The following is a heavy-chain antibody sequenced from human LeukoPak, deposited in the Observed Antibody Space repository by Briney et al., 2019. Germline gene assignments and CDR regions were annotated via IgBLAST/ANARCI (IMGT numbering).Heavy chain of an antibody. D-gene: IGHD6-13*01. J-gene: IGHJ4*02. CDR3: ANLPGGAAGTTTMDDY. CDR2: ISYDGSNK. Sequence: GGSLRLSCAASGFTFSSYGMHWVRQAPGKGLEWVAVISYDGSNKYYAGSVKGRFTISRDNSKNTLYLQMNSLRAEDTAVYYCANLPGGAAGTTTMDDYWGQGTLVTVSS. CDR1: GFTFSSYG. V-gene: IGHV3-30*18.